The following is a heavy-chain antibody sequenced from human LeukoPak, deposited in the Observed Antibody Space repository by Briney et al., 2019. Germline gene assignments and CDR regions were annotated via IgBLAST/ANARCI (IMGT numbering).Heavy chain of an antibody. D-gene: IGHD3-16*02. J-gene: IGHJ4*02. CDR3: ARDRSPSVFDY. Sequence: PSETLSLTCNVSDYSVSSSYYWGWIRQPPGKGLEWIGSIYQSGSTYYNPSLKSRVTISGDTSKNQFSLKLSAVTAADTAVYYCARDRSPSVFDYWGQGALVTVPS. CDR2: IYQSGST. CDR1: DYSVSSSYY. V-gene: IGHV4-38-2*02.